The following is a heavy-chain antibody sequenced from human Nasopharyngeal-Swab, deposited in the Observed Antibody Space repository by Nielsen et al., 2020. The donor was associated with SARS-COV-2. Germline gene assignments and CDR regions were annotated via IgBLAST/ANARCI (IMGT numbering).Heavy chain of an antibody. J-gene: IGHJ5*02. CDR1: GYTFTSYA. D-gene: IGHD6-19*01. CDR3: AVHVAGDRPPFDP. Sequence: ASVKVSCKASGYTFTSYAMNWVRQAPGRGLEWMGWINTNTGNPTYAQGFTGRFVFSLDTSVSTAYLQISSLKAEDTAVYYCAVHVAGDRPPFDPWGQGTLVTVSS. CDR2: INTNTGNP. V-gene: IGHV7-4-1*02.